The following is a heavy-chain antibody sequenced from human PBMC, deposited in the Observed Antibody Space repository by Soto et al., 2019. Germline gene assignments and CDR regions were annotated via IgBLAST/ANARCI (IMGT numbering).Heavy chain of an antibody. CDR3: AKGDNLGPKTGYAFDP. CDR2: TYFRSKWYN. V-gene: IGHV6-1*01. J-gene: IGHJ5*02. D-gene: IGHD5-12*01. Sequence: LSLTCVISGDSVSSNTASWNWIRQSPSRGLEWLGRTYFRSKWYNDYAVSVKSRIIINPDTSNNQFSLQLNSVTPEDTAVYFCAKGDNLGPKTGYAFDPWGQGIMVTVSS. CDR1: GDSVSSNTAS.